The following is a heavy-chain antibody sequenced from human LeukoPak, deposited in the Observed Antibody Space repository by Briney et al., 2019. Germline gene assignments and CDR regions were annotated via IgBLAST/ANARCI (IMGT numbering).Heavy chain of an antibody. J-gene: IGHJ4*02. Sequence: ASVKVSCKASGGTFSKYAIAWVRQAPGQGLEWMGRIIPILGIANYAQKFQGRVTITADKSTSTAYMELSSLRSEDTALYYCAREADGFKRFDYWGQGTLVTVSS. D-gene: IGHD2-2*03. CDR2: IIPILGIA. CDR1: GGTFSKYA. CDR3: AREADGFKRFDY. V-gene: IGHV1-69*04.